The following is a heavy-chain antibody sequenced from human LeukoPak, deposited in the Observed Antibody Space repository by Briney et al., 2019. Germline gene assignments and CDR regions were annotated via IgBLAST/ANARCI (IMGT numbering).Heavy chain of an antibody. Sequence: SVRVSCKASGFTFTNSAVQWVRQARGQRLEWIGWIVVGSGNTNYAQEFQERVTITRDMSTSTAYMELNSLRSEDTAVYYCARVSSSGPYTDYWGQGTLVTVSS. D-gene: IGHD6-19*01. V-gene: IGHV1-58*01. J-gene: IGHJ4*02. CDR2: IVVGSGNT. CDR3: ARVSSSGPYTDY. CDR1: GFTFTNSA.